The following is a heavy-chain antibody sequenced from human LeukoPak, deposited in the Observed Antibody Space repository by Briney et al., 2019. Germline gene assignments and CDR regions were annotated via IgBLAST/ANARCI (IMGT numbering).Heavy chain of an antibody. CDR3: ASRIGEWRYFDL. Sequence: SVKVSCKASGGSFNIYPATWVRQAPGQRLEWMGGTIPFLDTANYAHKFQGRVSITADESRNTTYMELTNLRSDDTAVYYCASRIGEWRYFDLWGRGTLVTVSS. J-gene: IGHJ2*01. D-gene: IGHD3-3*01. CDR1: GGSFNIYP. V-gene: IGHV1-69*13. CDR2: TIPFLDTA.